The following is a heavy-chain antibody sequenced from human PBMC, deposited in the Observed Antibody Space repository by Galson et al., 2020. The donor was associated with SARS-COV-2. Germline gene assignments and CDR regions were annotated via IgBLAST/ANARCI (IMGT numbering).Heavy chain of an antibody. Sequence: SETLSLTCTVPGGSISSSSYYWGWNRQPPGEGLEWIGSIYYSESNYYNPSLTSRVTMSVDTSKNQFSLKLSSVTAADTAVYYCARQILTGYYSFYYFDFWGQGTLVTVSS. V-gene: IGHV4-39*01. CDR3: ARQILTGYYSFYYFDF. CDR1: GGSISSSSYY. CDR2: IYYSESN. J-gene: IGHJ4*02. D-gene: IGHD3-9*01.